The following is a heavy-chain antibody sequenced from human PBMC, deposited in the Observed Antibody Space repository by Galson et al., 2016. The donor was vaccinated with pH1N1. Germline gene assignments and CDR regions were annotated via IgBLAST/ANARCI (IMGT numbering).Heavy chain of an antibody. J-gene: IGHJ4*02. CDR3: ARLRGGITVVREVYFDL. Sequence: QSGAEVKKPGESLKISCRGSGYSFTSYWIAWVRQKPGKGLEWMGIAYPGDSDTRYSPSFRGLFTFSADKSIGTAYLQWISLEASDTAIYYCARLRGGITVVREVYFDLWGQGTLVTVSP. CDR1: GYSFTSYW. V-gene: IGHV5-51*03. D-gene: IGHD3-10*01. CDR2: AYPGDSDT.